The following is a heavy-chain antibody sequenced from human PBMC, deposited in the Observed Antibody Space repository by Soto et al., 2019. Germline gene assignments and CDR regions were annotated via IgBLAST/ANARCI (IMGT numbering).Heavy chain of an antibody. V-gene: IGHV4-34*01. CDR3: ARRGPIYYYDSSGYYYLDY. CDR2: INHSGST. Sequence: SETLSLTCAVYGGSFSGYYWSWIRQPPGKGLEWIGEINHSGSTNYNPSLKSRVTISVDTSKNQFSLKLSSVTAADTAVYYCARRGPIYYYDSSGYYYLDYWGQGTLVTVS. D-gene: IGHD3-22*01. CDR1: GGSFSGYY. J-gene: IGHJ4*02.